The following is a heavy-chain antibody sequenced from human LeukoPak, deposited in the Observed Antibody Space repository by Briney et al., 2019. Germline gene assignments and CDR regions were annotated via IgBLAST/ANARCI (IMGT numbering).Heavy chain of an antibody. CDR2: IYHSGST. J-gene: IGHJ3*02. V-gene: IGHV4-38-2*02. CDR3: ARVGKYYDFWSGYAFDI. CDR1: GYSISSGYY. D-gene: IGHD3-3*01. Sequence: SETLSLTCTVSGYSISSGYYWGWIRQPPGKGLEWIGSIYHSGSTYYNPSLKSRVTISVDTSKNQFSLKLSSVTAADTAVYYCARVGKYYDFWSGYAFDIWGQGTMVTVSS.